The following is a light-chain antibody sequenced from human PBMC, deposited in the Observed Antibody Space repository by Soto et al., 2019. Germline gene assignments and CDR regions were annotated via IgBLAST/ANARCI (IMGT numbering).Light chain of an antibody. V-gene: IGLV1-47*01. CDR3: AAWDDSLRAWV. J-gene: IGLJ3*02. Sequence: QSAVSQPPSASGAPGQRVTISCSGSSSNIGNHHVYWYQQLPGTAPKLLIYRNNQWPSGIPDRFSGSKSGTSASLAISGLQSEDEADYYCAAWDDSLRAWVFGGGTKLTVL. CDR2: RNN. CDR1: SSNIGNHH.